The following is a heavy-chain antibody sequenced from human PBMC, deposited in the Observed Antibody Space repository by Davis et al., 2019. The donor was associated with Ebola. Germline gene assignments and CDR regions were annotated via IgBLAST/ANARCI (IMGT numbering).Heavy chain of an antibody. Sequence: GESLKISCAASGFTFSDYYMNWIRQAPGKGLEWVSYISSSGSTIYYADSVKGRFTISRDNAKNSLYLQMNSLRAEDTAVYYCARGSIAARPGYYYGMDVWGQGTTVTVSS. CDR1: GFTFSDYY. J-gene: IGHJ6*02. CDR3: ARGSIAARPGYYYGMDV. CDR2: ISSSGSTI. D-gene: IGHD6-6*01. V-gene: IGHV3-11*04.